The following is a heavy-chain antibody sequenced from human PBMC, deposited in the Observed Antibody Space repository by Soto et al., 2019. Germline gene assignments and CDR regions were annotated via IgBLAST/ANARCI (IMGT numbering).Heavy chain of an antibody. D-gene: IGHD3-22*01. J-gene: IGHJ4*02. CDR3: AKVKRALDYYDSSGPRGFVDY. V-gene: IGHV3-23*01. CDR1: GFTFSSYA. CDR2: ISGSGGST. Sequence: GGSLRLSCAASGFTFSSYAMSWVRQAPGKGLEWVSAISGSGGSTYYADSVKGRFTISRDNSKNTLYLQMNSLRAEDTAVYYCAKVKRALDYYDSSGPRGFVDYWGQGTLVTVSS.